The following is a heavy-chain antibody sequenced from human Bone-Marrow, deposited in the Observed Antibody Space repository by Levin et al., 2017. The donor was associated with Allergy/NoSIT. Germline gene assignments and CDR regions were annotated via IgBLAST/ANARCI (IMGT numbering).Heavy chain of an antibody. Sequence: GESLKISCAASGFTFSSYWMSWVRQAPGKGLEWVANIKQDGSEKYYVDSVKGRFTISRDNAKNSLYLQMNSLRAEDTAVYYCARSFVTWAAGFVYWGQGTLVTVSS. D-gene: IGHD6-13*01. CDR3: ARSFVTWAAGFVY. V-gene: IGHV3-7*01. CDR2: IKQDGSEK. J-gene: IGHJ4*02. CDR1: GFTFSSYW.